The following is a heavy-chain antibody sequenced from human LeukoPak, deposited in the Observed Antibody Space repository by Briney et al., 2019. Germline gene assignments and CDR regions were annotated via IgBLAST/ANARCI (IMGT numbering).Heavy chain of an antibody. J-gene: IGHJ4*02. V-gene: IGHV4-39*07. D-gene: IGHD3-16*01. CDR3: ARDSALRGGFDY. CDR1: GGSISSSGYY. CDR2: IYYSGNT. Sequence: SEALSLTCTVSGGSISSSGYYWGWIRQPPGKGLEWIGTIYYSGNTYYNPSLKSRVTVSVDTSKNQFSLKLSSVTAADTAVYYCARDSALRGGFDYWGQGTLVTVSS.